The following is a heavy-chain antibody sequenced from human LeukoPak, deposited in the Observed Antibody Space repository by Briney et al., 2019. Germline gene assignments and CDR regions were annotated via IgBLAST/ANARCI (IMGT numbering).Heavy chain of an antibody. CDR2: KSSSGST. CDR3: ARYNYCGADARCQRNFDF. J-gene: IGHJ4*01. D-gene: IGHD1-20*01. CDR1: GGSISSDDYY. V-gene: IGHV4-30-4*01. Sequence: SETLSLTCTVSGGSISSDDYYWGWIRQPPGKDLEWLGYKSSSGSTYYNPSLESRIIISIDISNKQFSLKLSAVTAADTAVYYCARYNYCGADARCQRNFDFWGHGTLVTVSS.